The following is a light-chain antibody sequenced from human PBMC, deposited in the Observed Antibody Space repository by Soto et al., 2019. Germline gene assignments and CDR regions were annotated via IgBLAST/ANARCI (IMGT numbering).Light chain of an antibody. V-gene: IGLV1-44*01. CDR1: SSNIGSNT. J-gene: IGLJ1*01. Sequence: QSVLTQPPSASGTPGQRVTISSSGSSSNIGSNTVSWYQQLPQRAPKLLIFSNNQRPSGVPDRFSGSKSGTSASLAISGLQSEDEADYYCATWADGLNSYVFGTGTKLTVL. CDR2: SNN. CDR3: ATWADGLNSYV.